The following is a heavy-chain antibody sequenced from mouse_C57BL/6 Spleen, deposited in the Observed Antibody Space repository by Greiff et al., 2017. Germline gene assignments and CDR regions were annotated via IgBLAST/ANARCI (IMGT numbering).Heavy chain of an antibody. CDR1: GYTFTSYW. CDR2: LNPSNGGT. V-gene: IGHV1-53*01. Sequence: QVQLQQPGTELVKPGASVKLSCKASGYTFTSYWLHWVKPRPGPGLEWIGYLNPSNGGTNYTEKFKSKATLTVDKASSTAYMQLSSLTSADSAVYYGARRGVCYFDDWGQGTTLTVSS. CDR3: ARRGVCYFDD. J-gene: IGHJ2*01.